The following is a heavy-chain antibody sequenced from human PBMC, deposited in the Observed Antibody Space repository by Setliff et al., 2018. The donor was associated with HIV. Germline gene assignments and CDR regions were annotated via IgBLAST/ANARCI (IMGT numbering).Heavy chain of an antibody. V-gene: IGHV4-34*10. CDR3: ARVLREYGDYWDWYFDL. CDR1: GGSFSDYY. J-gene: IGHJ2*01. D-gene: IGHD4-17*01. CDR2: IYYSGST. Sequence: PSETLSLTCAVYGGSFSDYYWNWIRQPPGKGLEWIGYIYYSGSTYYNPSLRSRVTMSVDTSKNQFSLKLSSVTAADTAVYYCARVLREYGDYWDWYFDLWGRGTLVTVSS.